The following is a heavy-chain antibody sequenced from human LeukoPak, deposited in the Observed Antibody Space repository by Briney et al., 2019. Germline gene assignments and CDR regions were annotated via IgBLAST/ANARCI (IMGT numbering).Heavy chain of an antibody. Sequence: GGSLRLSCAASGFTFSSYWMSWVRQAPGKGLEWVAHIKSETNGGTADYAAAVEGRFTISRDDSKNTLYLQMNSLKIEDTAVYFCTTNPGSRGDFWGQGSLVTVSS. D-gene: IGHD2-15*01. J-gene: IGHJ4*02. CDR3: TTNPGSRGDF. CDR1: GFTFSSYW. CDR2: IKSETNGGTA. V-gene: IGHV3-15*01.